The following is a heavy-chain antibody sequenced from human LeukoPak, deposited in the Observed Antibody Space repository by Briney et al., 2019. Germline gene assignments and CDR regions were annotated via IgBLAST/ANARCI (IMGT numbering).Heavy chain of an antibody. CDR2: IYYSGST. D-gene: IGHD6-19*01. CDR1: GGSISSYY. J-gene: IGHJ4*02. Sequence: SETLSLTCTVSGGSISSYYWSWIRQPPGKGLEWIGYIYYSGSTNYNPSLKSRVTISVDTSKNQFSLKLSSVTAADTAVYYCARHVIAVARPEFDYWGQGTLVTVSS. V-gene: IGHV4-59*08. CDR3: ARHVIAVARPEFDY.